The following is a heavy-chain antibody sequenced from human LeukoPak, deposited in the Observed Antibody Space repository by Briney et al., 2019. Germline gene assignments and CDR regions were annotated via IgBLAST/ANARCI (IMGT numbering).Heavy chain of an antibody. CDR3: ASSLYCSSTSCYLGYMDV. CDR2: ISAYNGNT. D-gene: IGHD2-2*01. V-gene: IGHV1-18*01. CDR1: GYTFTSYG. J-gene: IGHJ6*03. Sequence: ASVKVSCKASGYTFTSYGISWVRQAPGQGLEWMGWISAYNGNTNYAQKLQGRVTMTTDTSTSTAYMELRSLRFDDTAVYYCASSLYCSSTSCYLGYMDVWGKGTTVTVSS.